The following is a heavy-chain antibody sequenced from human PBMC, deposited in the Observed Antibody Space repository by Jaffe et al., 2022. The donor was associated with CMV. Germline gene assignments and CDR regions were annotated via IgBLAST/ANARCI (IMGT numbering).Heavy chain of an antibody. CDR2: ISYDGSNK. V-gene: IGHV3-30*18. J-gene: IGHJ6*02. CDR3: AKDLILDSSGYYYYYYGMDV. CDR1: GFTFSSYG. Sequence: QVQLVESGGGVVQPGRSLRLSCAASGFTFSSYGMHWVRQAPGKGLEWVAVISYDGSNKYYADSVKGRFTISRDNSKNTLYLQMNSLRAEDTAVYYCAKDLILDSSGYYYYYYGMDVWGQGTTVTVSS. D-gene: IGHD3-22*01.